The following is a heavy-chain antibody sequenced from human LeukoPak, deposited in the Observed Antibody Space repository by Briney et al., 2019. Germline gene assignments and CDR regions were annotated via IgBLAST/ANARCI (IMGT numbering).Heavy chain of an antibody. CDR1: GFTVSSNY. CDR3: ARQWLVRGNY. D-gene: IGHD6-19*01. CDR2: IKEDGSEK. V-gene: IGHV3-7*01. Sequence: GGSLRLSCAASGFTVSSNYMSWVRQAPGKGLEWVANIKEDGSEKYYVDSVKGRFTISRDNAKNSLYLQMNSLRAEDTAVYYCARQWLVRGNYWGQGTLVTVSS. J-gene: IGHJ4*02.